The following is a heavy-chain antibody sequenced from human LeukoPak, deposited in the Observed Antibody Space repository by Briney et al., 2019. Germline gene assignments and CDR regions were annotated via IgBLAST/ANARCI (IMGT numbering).Heavy chain of an antibody. Sequence: PGGSLRLSCAASGFTFSSYWMSWVRQAPGKGLEWVANIKQDGSEKYYVDSVKGRFTISRDNAKNSLYLQMNSLRAEDTALYYCARDRDNYGDYDALLDYWGQGTLVTVSS. D-gene: IGHD4-17*01. CDR3: ARDRDNYGDYDALLDY. CDR2: IKQDGSEK. CDR1: GFTFSSYW. V-gene: IGHV3-7*03. J-gene: IGHJ4*02.